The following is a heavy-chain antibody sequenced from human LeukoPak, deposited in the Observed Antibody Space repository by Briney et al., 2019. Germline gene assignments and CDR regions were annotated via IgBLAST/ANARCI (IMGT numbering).Heavy chain of an antibody. J-gene: IGHJ5*02. Sequence: GGSLRLSCAASGFTFSDYYMSWIRQAPGKGLEWVSYISSSSSYTNYADSVKGRFTISRDNAKNSLYLQMNSLRAEDTAVYYCARVGWTYYGSGSNWFDPWGQGTLVTVSS. CDR3: ARVGWTYYGSGSNWFDP. CDR1: GFTFSDYY. V-gene: IGHV3-11*06. D-gene: IGHD3-10*01. CDR2: ISSSSSYT.